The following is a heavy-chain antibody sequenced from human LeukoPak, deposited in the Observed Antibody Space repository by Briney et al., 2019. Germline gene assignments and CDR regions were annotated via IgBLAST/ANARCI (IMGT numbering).Heavy chain of an antibody. D-gene: IGHD3-10*01. V-gene: IGHV3-21*01. CDR3: ASLWFGELLPPQA. J-gene: IGHJ5*02. CDR2: ISSSSSYI. Sequence: GGSLRLSCAASGFTFSSYSMNWVRQAPGKELEWLSSISSSSSYIYYADSVKGRFTISRDNAKNSLYLQMNSLRAEDTAVYYCASLWFGELLPPQAWGQGTLVTVSS. CDR1: GFTFSSYS.